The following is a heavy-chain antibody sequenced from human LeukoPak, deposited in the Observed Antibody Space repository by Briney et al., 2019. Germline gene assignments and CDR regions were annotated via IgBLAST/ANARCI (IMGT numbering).Heavy chain of an antibody. CDR1: GGTFSSYA. CDR3: ARAWYYYGSGSYYLPYY. D-gene: IGHD3-10*01. CDR2: IIPIFGTA. V-gene: IGHV1-69*13. J-gene: IGHJ4*02. Sequence: GASVKVSCKASGGTFSSYAISWVRQAPGQGLEWMGGIIPIFGTANYAQKFQGRVTITADESTSTAYMELSSLRSEDTAVYYCARAWYYYGSGSYYLPYYWGQGTLVTVSS.